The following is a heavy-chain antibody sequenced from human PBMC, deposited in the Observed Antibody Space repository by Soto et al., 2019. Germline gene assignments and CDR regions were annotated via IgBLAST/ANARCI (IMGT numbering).Heavy chain of an antibody. CDR2: IYYSGST. D-gene: IGHD2-2*01. J-gene: IGHJ1*01. CDR3: ASPYCSSTSCFEYFQH. V-gene: IGHV4-39*01. Sequence: SETLSLTCTVSGGSISSSSYYWGWIRQPPGKGLEWIGSIYYSGSTYYNPSLKSRVTISVDTSKNQFSLKLSSVTAADTAVYYCASPYCSSTSCFEYFQHWGQRTLVPASP. CDR1: GGSISSSSYY.